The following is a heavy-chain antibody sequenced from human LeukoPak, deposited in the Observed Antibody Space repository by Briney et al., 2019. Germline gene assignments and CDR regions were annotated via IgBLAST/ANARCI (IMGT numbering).Heavy chain of an antibody. CDR3: ARDPYSGSYGDYYYYYMDV. V-gene: IGHV3-21*01. Sequence: GGSLRLSCAASGVTLSSFRMNWVRQAPGEGLEWVSSITSSSRYIYYADSVKGRFTTSRDNAKSSLYLQMNSLRAEDTAVYYCARDPYSGSYGDYYYYYMDVWGKGTTVTISS. CDR2: ITSSSRYI. J-gene: IGHJ6*03. CDR1: GVTLSSFR. D-gene: IGHD1-26*01.